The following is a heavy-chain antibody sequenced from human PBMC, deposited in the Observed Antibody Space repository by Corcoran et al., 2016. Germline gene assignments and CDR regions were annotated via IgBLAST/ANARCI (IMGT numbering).Heavy chain of an antibody. J-gene: IGHJ4*02. CDR1: GGSFSDYY. V-gene: IGHV4-34*01. CDR3: ARGVNFLVYASFDY. CDR2: IIHSGRT. D-gene: IGHD2-8*01. Sequence: QVQLQQWGAGLLKPSETLSLTCAVYGGSFSDYYWTWIRQSPGKGLQWIGEIIHSGRTNYNPSLKSRVTMSVDTSKNQFYMELSSVTAADTAVYYCARGVNFLVYASFDYWGQGTLVTVSS.